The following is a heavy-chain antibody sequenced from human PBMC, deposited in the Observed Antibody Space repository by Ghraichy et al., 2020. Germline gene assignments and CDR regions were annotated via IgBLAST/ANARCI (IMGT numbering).Heavy chain of an antibody. V-gene: IGHV1-18*01. D-gene: IGHD3-3*01. CDR3: ARVYYDFWSGFDYYGMDV. J-gene: IGHJ6*02. CDR1: GYTFTSYG. CDR2: ISAYNGNT. Sequence: ASVKVSCKASGYTFTSYGISWVRQAPGQGLEWMGWISAYNGNTNYAQKLQGRVTMTTDTSTSTAYMELRSLRSDDTAVYYCARVYYDFWSGFDYYGMDVWGQGTTVTVSS.